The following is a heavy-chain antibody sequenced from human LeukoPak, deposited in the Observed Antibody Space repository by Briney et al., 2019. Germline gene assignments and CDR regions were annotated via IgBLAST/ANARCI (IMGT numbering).Heavy chain of an antibody. CDR1: GYTFTSYG. V-gene: IGHV1-18*01. CDR2: TSAYNGNT. J-gene: IGHJ6*02. D-gene: IGHD6-6*01. Sequence: ASVKVSCKASGYTFTSYGISWVRQAPGQGLEWMGWTSAYNGNTNYAQKLQGRVTMTTDTSTSTAYMELSRLRSDDTAVYYCAREDGGYSSSSLLKSYYYGMDVWGQGTTVTVSS. CDR3: AREDGGYSSSSLLKSYYYGMDV.